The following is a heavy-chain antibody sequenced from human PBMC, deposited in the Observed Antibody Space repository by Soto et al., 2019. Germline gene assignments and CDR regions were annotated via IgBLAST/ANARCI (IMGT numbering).Heavy chain of an antibody. D-gene: IGHD1-7*01. CDR3: ARSQLELTYYYYGMDV. CDR2: ISYDGSNK. V-gene: IGHV3-30-3*01. J-gene: IGHJ6*02. Sequence: PGGSLRLSCAASGFTFSSYAMHWVRQAPGKGLEWVAVISYDGSNKYYADSVKGRFTISRDNSKNTLYLQMNSLRAEDTAVYYCARSQLELTYYYYGMDVWGQGTTVTVS. CDR1: GFTFSSYA.